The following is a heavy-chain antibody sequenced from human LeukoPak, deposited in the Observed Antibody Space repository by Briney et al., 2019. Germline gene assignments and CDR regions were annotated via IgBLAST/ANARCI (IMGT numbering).Heavy chain of an antibody. V-gene: IGHV3-48*03. CDR2: ISFSGSTI. CDR3: ARGGYYDSSGYYYVGYFHH. J-gene: IGHJ1*01. D-gene: IGHD3-22*01. Sequence: GGSLRLSCAASGFTFSSYEMNWVRQAPGKGLEWVSYISFSGSTIYYADSVKGRFTISRDNAKNSLYVQMDSLRAEDTAVYYCARGGYYDSSGYYYVGYFHHWGQGTLVTVSS. CDR1: GFTFSSYE.